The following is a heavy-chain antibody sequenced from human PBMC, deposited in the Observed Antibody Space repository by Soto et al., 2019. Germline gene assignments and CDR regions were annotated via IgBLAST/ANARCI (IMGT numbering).Heavy chain of an antibody. Sequence: ASVKVSCKASGYIFTSYGISWVRQAPGQGLEWMGWISVYNGDTNYAQKLQGRVTMTTDTSTSTAYMELRSLRSDDTAVYYCARYALSSGSDGVFDYWGQGTLVTVSS. CDR1: GYIFTSYG. CDR3: ARYALSSGSDGVFDY. V-gene: IGHV1-18*01. D-gene: IGHD6-19*01. J-gene: IGHJ4*02. CDR2: ISVYNGDT.